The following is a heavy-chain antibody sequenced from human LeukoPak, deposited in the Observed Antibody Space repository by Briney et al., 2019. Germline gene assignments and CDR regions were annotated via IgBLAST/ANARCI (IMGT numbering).Heavy chain of an antibody. CDR3: ARVLPEYAWELLGDVIGYFDS. J-gene: IGHJ4*02. CDR2: ISSSGSTI. CDR1: GFTFSSYE. D-gene: IGHD1-26*01. V-gene: IGHV3-48*03. Sequence: PGGSLRLSCAASGFTFSSYEMNWVRQAPGKGLEWVSYISSSGSTIYYADSVKGRFTISRDNAKNSLYLQMNSLRAEDTAVYYCARVLPEYAWELLGDVIGYFDSWGQGTLVTVSS.